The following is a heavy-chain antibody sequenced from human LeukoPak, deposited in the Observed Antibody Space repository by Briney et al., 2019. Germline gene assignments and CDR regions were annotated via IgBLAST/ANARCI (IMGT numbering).Heavy chain of an antibody. Sequence: PSQTLSLTCTVSGGSISSSSYYWGWIRQPPGKGLEWIGSIYYSGSTYYNPFLKSRVTISVDTSKNQFSLKLSSVTAADTAVYYCASSNRITMIVVVFDYWGQGTLVTVSS. CDR2: IYYSGST. D-gene: IGHD3-22*01. CDR1: GGSISSSSYY. CDR3: ASSNRITMIVVVFDY. J-gene: IGHJ4*02. V-gene: IGHV4-39*01.